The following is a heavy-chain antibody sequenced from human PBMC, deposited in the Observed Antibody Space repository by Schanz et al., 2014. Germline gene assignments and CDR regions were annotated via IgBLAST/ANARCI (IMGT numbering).Heavy chain of an antibody. D-gene: IGHD6-25*01. CDR1: GFTFSFSG. CDR2: IRSDGSNE. CDR3: VSGYTSGF. J-gene: IGHJ4*02. V-gene: IGHV3-30*02. Sequence: QVQLVESGGGVVQPGGSLRLSCAASGFTFSFSGMQWVRQAPGKGLEWVAFIRSDGSNENYADSVRGRFAVSRDNPKNSLYLQMNSLRVEDTAVYYCVSGYTSGFWGQGTLVTVSS.